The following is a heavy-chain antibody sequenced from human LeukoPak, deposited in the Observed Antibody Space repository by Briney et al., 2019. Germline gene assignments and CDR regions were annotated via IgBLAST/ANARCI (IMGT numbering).Heavy chain of an antibody. Sequence: GGSLRLSCAASGFIFSSYSMNWVRQAPGKGLEWVSLISWDGGSTYYADSVKGRFTISRDNSKNSLYLQMNSLRTEDTALYYCAKDISGYSYGYSWDYWGQGTLVTVSS. V-gene: IGHV3-43*01. CDR3: AKDISGYSYGYSWDY. D-gene: IGHD5-18*01. CDR2: ISWDGGST. CDR1: GFIFSSYS. J-gene: IGHJ4*02.